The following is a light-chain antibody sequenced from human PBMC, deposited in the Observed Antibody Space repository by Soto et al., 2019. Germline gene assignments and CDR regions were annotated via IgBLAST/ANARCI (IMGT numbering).Light chain of an antibody. CDR2: SAS. CDR3: QQSSRSPRT. V-gene: IGKV1-39*01. J-gene: IGKJ1*01. Sequence: DIQMTQSPSSLSASVGDTVTITCRASLSIGKYVNWYIQKPGKAPKLLIFSASTLHTGVPSRFSGSGSGTDFSLTISSLQRGDYVTYYCQQSSRSPRTFGQGTRVDI. CDR1: LSIGKY.